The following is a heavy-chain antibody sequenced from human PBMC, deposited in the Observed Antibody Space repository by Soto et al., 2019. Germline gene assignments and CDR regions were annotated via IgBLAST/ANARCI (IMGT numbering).Heavy chain of an antibody. CDR2: IWYDGSNK. V-gene: IGHV3-33*01. CDR3: ASSREVGYYCYYGMDV. D-gene: IGHD1-26*01. Sequence: PGGSLRLSCAASGFTFSSYGMHWVRQAPGKGLEWVAVIWYDGSNKYYADSVKGRFTISRDNSKNTLYLQMNSLRAEDTAVYYCASSREVGYYCYYGMDVWGQGXTVTVYS. J-gene: IGHJ6*02. CDR1: GFTFSSYG.